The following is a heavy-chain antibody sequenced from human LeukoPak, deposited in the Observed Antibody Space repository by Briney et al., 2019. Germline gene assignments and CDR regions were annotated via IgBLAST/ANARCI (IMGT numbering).Heavy chain of an antibody. Sequence: GSLRLSCAASGFTFSSYSMNWVRQAPGKGLEWVSSISSSSSYIYYADSVKGRFTISRDNANNSLYLQMNSLRAEDTAVYYCAIDPNWGTHSWGQGVLVTVSS. V-gene: IGHV3-21*01. CDR3: AIDPNWGTHS. CDR2: ISSSSSYI. J-gene: IGHJ4*02. D-gene: IGHD7-27*01. CDR1: GFTFSSYS.